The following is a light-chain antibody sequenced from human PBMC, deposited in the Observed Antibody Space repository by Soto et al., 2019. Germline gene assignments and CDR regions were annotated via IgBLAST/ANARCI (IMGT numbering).Light chain of an antibody. J-gene: IGLJ3*02. Sequence: QSVLTQPASVSGSPGQSIAISCTATSSDVGGYNYVSWYQQHPGKAPKLMIYEVNNRPSGVSDRFSGSKSGNTASLTISGLQSEDEADYYCSSYTTSSTWVFGGGTKLTVL. CDR1: SSDVGGYNY. V-gene: IGLV2-14*03. CDR2: EVN. CDR3: SSYTTSSTWV.